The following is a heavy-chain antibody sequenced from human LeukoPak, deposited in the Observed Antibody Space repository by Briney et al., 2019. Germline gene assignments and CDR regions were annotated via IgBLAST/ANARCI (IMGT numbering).Heavy chain of an antibody. D-gene: IGHD5-12*01. CDR3: ARPTRGFLDY. J-gene: IGHJ4*02. CDR2: ISYDGSNK. V-gene: IGHV3-30*04. Sequence: GGSLRLSCAASGSTFSSYAMHWVRQAPGKGLEWVAVISYDGSNKYYADSVKGRFTISRDNSKNTLYLQMNSLRAEDTAVYYCARPTRGFLDYWGQGTLVTVSS. CDR1: GSTFSSYA.